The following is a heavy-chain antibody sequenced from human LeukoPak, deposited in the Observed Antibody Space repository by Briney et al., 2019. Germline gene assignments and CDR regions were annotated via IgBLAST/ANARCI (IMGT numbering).Heavy chain of an antibody. D-gene: IGHD3-16*01. CDR2: IYYSGNT. CDR1: GGSVSSYY. V-gene: IGHV4-59*02. J-gene: IGHJ4*02. CDR3: ATGGERSRIIRY. Sequence: PSDTLSLTCTVSGGSVSSYYWTWTRQPPGKGLEWIGYIYYSGNTNYNPSLKSRVTISVDTSKNQFSLKLSSATAADTAVYYCATGGERSRIIRYRGQGTLVTVSS.